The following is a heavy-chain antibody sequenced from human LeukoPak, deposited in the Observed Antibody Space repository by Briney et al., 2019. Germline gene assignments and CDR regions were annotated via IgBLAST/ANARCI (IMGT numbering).Heavy chain of an antibody. CDR2: ISYDGSNK. CDR3: VLGHYGGLFDN. CDR1: GFTFSRYD. J-gene: IGHJ4*02. V-gene: IGHV3-30*09. Sequence: PGGSLRLSCAASGFTFSRYDMHWVRQAPGKGLEWVAVISYDGSNKDYADSVKGRFAISRDNSRNTLFVQMKSLRAEDTAVYFCVLGHYGGLFDNWGQGTLVTVSS. D-gene: IGHD4-23*01.